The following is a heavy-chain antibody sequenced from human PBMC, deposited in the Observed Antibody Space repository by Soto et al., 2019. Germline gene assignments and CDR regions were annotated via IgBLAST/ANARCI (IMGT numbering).Heavy chain of an antibody. V-gene: IGHV4-34*01. CDR1: GGSFSGYY. CDR2: IYQSGNT. CDR3: ARPSYALNWDFHYGMEV. D-gene: IGHD2-2*01. Sequence: LSLTCAVSGGSFSGYYWTWIRQIPGKGLEWIGEIYQSGNTKYNPSLMSRFTMLVDTSRNQFSLKLRSVTAADKDVYYCARPSYALNWDFHYGMEVWGQGTSVTVSS. J-gene: IGHJ6*02.